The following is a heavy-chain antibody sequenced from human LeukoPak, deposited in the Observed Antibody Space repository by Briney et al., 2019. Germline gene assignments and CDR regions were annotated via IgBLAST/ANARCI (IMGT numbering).Heavy chain of an antibody. CDR2: INHSGST. CDR3: AKIEVGRFDP. CDR1: GGSFSGYY. J-gene: IGHJ5*02. Sequence: SETLSLTCAVYGGSFSGYYWSWIRQPPGKGLEWIGEINHSGSTNYNPSLKSRVTISVDTSKNQFSLKLSSVTAADTAVYYCAKIEVGRFDPWGQGTLVTVSS. D-gene: IGHD1-26*01. V-gene: IGHV4-34*01.